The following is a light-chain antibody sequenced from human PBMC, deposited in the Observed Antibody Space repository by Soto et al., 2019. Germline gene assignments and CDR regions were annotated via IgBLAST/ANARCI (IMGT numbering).Light chain of an antibody. CDR3: QQYNSYSEA. J-gene: IGKJ1*01. CDR2: GTS. V-gene: IGKV1-5*01. Sequence: DIQMTQSPSTLSASVGDRVTITCRASQSISSWLAWYQQKPGKAPKRLIYGTSNLQYGAPSRFSGSGSGTEFTLTISSLQPDDFATYYCQQYNSYSEAFGQGTKVDIK. CDR1: QSISSW.